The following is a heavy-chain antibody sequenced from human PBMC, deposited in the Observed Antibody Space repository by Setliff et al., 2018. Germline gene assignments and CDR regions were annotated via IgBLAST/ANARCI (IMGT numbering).Heavy chain of an antibody. Sequence: ASVKVSCKASAYSFTNYGITWVRQAPGQGLEWMGWISAYDGNTRFAQNIQGRVTLTTDTPTSTVYMELRSLRSDDTAVYYCARSPPNRGFGSGWYGDFWGQGTLVTVSS. V-gene: IGHV1-18*01. J-gene: IGHJ4*02. CDR1: AYSFTNYG. CDR3: ARSPPNRGFGSGWYGDF. D-gene: IGHD6-19*01. CDR2: ISAYDGNT.